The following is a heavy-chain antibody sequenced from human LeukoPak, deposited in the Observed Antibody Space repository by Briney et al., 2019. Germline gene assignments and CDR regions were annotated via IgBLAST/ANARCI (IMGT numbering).Heavy chain of an antibody. CDR3: ARVLSYGSGIWYYYYYMDV. CDR1: GGSISSSSYY. D-gene: IGHD3-10*01. V-gene: IGHV4-39*07. CDR2: IYYSGST. Sequence: SETLSLTCTVSGGSISSSSYYWGWIRQPPGKGLEWIGSIYYSGSTYYNPSLKSRVTISVDTSKNQFSLKLSSVTAADTAVYYCARVLSYGSGIWYYYYYMDVWGKGTTVTISS. J-gene: IGHJ6*03.